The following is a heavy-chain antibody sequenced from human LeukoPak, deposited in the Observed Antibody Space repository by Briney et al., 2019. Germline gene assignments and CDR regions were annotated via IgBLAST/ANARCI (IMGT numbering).Heavy chain of an antibody. CDR1: GGSISNYY. Sequence: KPSETLSLTCTVSGGSISNYYWSWIRQPPGKGLEWIGEINHSGSTNYNPSLKSRVTISVDTSKNQFSLKLSSVTAADTAVYYCARGLRGYSSGWYSSLLGTFDYWGQGTLVTVSS. CDR3: ARGLRGYSSGWYSSLLGTFDY. D-gene: IGHD6-19*01. J-gene: IGHJ4*02. CDR2: INHSGST. V-gene: IGHV4-34*01.